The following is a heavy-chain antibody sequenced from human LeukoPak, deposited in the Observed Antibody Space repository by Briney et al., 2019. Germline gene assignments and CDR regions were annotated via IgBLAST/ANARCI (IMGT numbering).Heavy chain of an antibody. CDR1: GVSISTYY. Sequence: SETLSLTCTVSGVSISTYYWSWFRKPVGKSLEWIGRIHSDGSTYDHHSLRSPVSMSIDTSKNQFSLTLTSVTAADTAVYFCARDVGLAYWGQGILVTVSS. CDR2: IHSDGST. CDR3: ARDVGLAY. J-gene: IGHJ4*02. V-gene: IGHV4-4*07.